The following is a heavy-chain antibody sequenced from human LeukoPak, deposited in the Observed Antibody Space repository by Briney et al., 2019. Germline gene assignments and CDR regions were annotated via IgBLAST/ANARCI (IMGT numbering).Heavy chain of an antibody. J-gene: IGHJ3*02. V-gene: IGHV3-49*03. CDR2: IRSKPYGGTT. CDR3: SRTRISGIDGFDI. D-gene: IGHD2-15*01. Sequence: GRSLRLSCTASGFTFSDYGVNWFRQAPGKGLEWVAFIRSKPYGGTTEYAASVKGRFSISRDDSTSIVYLQMNSLKTEDTALYYCSRTRISGIDGFDIWGQGTMVTVSS. CDR1: GFTFSDYG.